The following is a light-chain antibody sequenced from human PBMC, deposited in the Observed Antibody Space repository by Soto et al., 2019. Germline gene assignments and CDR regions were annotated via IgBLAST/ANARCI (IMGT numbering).Light chain of an antibody. Sequence: EIILTQSPASLSVSPGERATLSCRASQSVNNNLAWYQQKPGQAPRLLIYGASTRATGIPGRFRGSGSGTEFTLTSTSLQSEACAVYFCQQYNNLPPDTFGQGTKLQI. V-gene: IGKV3-15*01. CDR3: QQYNNLPPDT. J-gene: IGKJ2*01. CDR2: GAS. CDR1: QSVNNN.